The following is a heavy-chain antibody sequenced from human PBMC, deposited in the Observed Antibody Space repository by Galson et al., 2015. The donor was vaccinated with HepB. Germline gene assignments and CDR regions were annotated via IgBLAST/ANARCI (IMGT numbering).Heavy chain of an antibody. V-gene: IGHV3-23*01. CDR1: GFTFSSYA. J-gene: IGHJ4*02. D-gene: IGHD6-19*01. Sequence: SLRLSCAASGFTFSSYAMSWVRQAPGKGLEWVSAISGSGGSTYYADSVKGRFTISRDNSKNTLYLQMNSLRAEDTAVYYCAKVNSSGWYVGFYFDYWGQGTLVTVSS. CDR2: ISGSGGST. CDR3: AKVNSSGWYVGFYFDY.